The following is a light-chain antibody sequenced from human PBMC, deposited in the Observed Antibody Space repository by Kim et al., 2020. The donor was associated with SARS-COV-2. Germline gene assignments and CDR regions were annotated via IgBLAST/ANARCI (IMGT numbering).Light chain of an antibody. V-gene: IGKV3-11*01. CDR3: QQRGA. Sequence: ATLSLTPGERAALSASAGKSINTYLAWYRQKPGQPPRILICEESKRATGIPTRFSGSESGTDFTLTISSLEPEDFAVYYCQQRGAFGQETKVDIK. CDR2: EES. J-gene: IGKJ1*01. CDR1: KSINTY.